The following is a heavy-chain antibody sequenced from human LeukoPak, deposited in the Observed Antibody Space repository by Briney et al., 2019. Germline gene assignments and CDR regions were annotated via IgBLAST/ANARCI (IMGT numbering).Heavy chain of an antibody. CDR1: GGSFSGYY. CDR3: AREGGLIAVANYFDY. J-gene: IGHJ4*02. V-gene: IGHV4-34*01. CDR2: INHSGST. Sequence: SETLSLTCTVYGGSFSGYYRSWIRQPPGKGLEWIGEINHSGSTNYNPSLKSRVTISVDTSKNQFSLKLSSVTAADTAVYYCAREGGLIAVANYFDYWGQGTLVTVSS. D-gene: IGHD6-19*01.